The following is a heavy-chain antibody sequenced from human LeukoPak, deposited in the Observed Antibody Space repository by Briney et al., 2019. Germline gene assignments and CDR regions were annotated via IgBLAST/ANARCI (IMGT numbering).Heavy chain of an antibody. CDR2: IYHTGST. J-gene: IGHJ4*02. CDR1: GGSISSNSYY. Sequence: PSETLSLTCAVSGGSISSNSYYWGWIRQSPGKGLEWIGSIYHTGSTYYNPSLRSRVTISLDASNKQFSLRLSSVTAADTAVYYCARGSHPVTGTLGGYFDPWGQGTLVTVSS. V-gene: IGHV4-39*02. D-gene: IGHD6-19*01. CDR3: ARGSHPVTGTLGGYFDP.